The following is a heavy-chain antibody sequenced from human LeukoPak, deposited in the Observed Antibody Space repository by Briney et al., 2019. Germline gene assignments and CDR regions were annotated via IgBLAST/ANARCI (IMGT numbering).Heavy chain of an antibody. J-gene: IGHJ5*02. D-gene: IGHD3-10*01. CDR2: INHSGST. CDR3: ARDLELLWFGEFTNWFDP. Sequence: SETLSLTCAVYGGSFSGYYWSWIRQPPGKGLEWIGEINHSGSTNYNPSLKSRVTMSVDTTKKHFSLKLSSVTAADTAVYYCARDLELLWFGEFTNWFDPWGQGTLVTVSS. CDR1: GGSFSGYY. V-gene: IGHV4-34*01.